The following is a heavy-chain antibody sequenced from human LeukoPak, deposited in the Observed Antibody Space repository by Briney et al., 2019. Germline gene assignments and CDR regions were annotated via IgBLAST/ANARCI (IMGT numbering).Heavy chain of an antibody. CDR1: GFTFSSYG. CDR3: ARDPYYYDSSGYSDY. D-gene: IGHD3-22*01. V-gene: IGHV3-33*01. CDR2: IWYDGSNK. J-gene: IGHJ4*02. Sequence: RSLRLSCAASGFTFSSYGMHWVRQAPGKGLEWVAVIWYDGSNKYYADSVKGRFTISRDNSKNTLYLQMNSLRAEDTAVYYCARDPYYYDSSGYSDYWGQGTLVTVSS.